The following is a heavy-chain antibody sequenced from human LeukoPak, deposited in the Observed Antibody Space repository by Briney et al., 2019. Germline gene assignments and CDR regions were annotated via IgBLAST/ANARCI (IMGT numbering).Heavy chain of an antibody. D-gene: IGHD6-19*01. CDR1: GFTFYDYA. CDR3: AKGIAVAGPPFDY. CDR2: ISWNSGSI. J-gene: IGHJ4*02. Sequence: PGGSLRLSCAASGFTFYDYAMHWVRQGPGKGLEWVAGISWNSGSIVYADSVKGRFTISRDNAKNSLYLQMESLRAEDTALYYCAKGIAVAGPPFDYWGQGTLVTVSS. V-gene: IGHV3-9*01.